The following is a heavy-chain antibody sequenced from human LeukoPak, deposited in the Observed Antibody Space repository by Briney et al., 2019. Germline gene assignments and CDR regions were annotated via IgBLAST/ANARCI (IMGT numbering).Heavy chain of an antibody. CDR3: AKATSYYYDSSGHIDY. J-gene: IGHJ4*02. V-gene: IGHV3-9*01. CDR1: GFTFDDYA. Sequence: GGSLRLSCAASGFTFDDYAMHWVRQAPGKGLEWVSGISWNSGSIGYADSVKGRFTISRDNAKNSLYLQMNSLRAEDTALYYCAKATSYYYDSSGHIDYWGQGTLVTVSS. D-gene: IGHD3-22*01. CDR2: ISWNSGSI.